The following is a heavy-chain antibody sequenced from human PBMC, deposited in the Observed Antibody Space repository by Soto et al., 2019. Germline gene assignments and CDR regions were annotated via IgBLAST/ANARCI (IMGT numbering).Heavy chain of an antibody. J-gene: IGHJ6*02. CDR3: ARGPYDNYDILTGYYPYGMDV. V-gene: IGHV4-34*01. D-gene: IGHD3-9*01. Sequence: SETLSLTCTVSGGSISSYYWSWIRQPPGKGLEWIGEINHSGSTNYNPSLKSRVTISVDTSKNQFSLKLSSVTAADTAVYYCARGPYDNYDILTGYYPYGMDVWGQGTTVTVSS. CDR2: INHSGST. CDR1: GGSISSYY.